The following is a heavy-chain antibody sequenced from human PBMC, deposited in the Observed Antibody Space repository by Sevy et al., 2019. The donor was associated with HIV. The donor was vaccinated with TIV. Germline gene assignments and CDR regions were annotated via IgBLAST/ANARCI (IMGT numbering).Heavy chain of an antibody. CDR1: GFTFNYYA. D-gene: IGHD6-13*01. CDR2: IGFDGSDK. Sequence: GGSLRLSCAASGFTFNYYAVHWVRQAPGKGLEWVAFIGFDGSDKNYADSVKGRFTISRDNSQNTMYMQMNSLRPYDTAVHYCAKNTAAAGVGGFDYWGNGSLVSVSS. CDR3: AKNTAAAGVGGFDY. J-gene: IGHJ4*01. V-gene: IGHV3-30*02.